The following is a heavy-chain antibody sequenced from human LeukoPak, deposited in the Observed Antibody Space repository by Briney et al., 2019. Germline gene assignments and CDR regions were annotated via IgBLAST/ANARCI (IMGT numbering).Heavy chain of an antibody. J-gene: IGHJ4*02. Sequence: GGSLRLSCAASGFTFSGYSMNWVRQAPGKGLEWVSSISSSSSYIYYADSVKGRFTISRDNAKNSLYLQMNSLRAEDTAVYYCARGGSYYEIYFDYWGQGTLVTVSS. CDR2: ISSSSSYI. V-gene: IGHV3-21*01. CDR1: GFTFSGYS. D-gene: IGHD1-26*01. CDR3: ARGGSYYEIYFDY.